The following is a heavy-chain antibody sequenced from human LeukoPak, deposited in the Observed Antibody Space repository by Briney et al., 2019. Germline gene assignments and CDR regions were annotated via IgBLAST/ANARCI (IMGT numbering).Heavy chain of an antibody. CDR1: GLTFSSYN. Sequence: GGSLRLSCAASGLTFSSYNMNWVRQAPGKGLEWVSFISSSSNYIYYTDSVKGRFTISRDNAKNSLFLQMNSLRAEDTAVYYCAGGGGYSYGIFDYWGQGTLVTVSS. V-gene: IGHV3-21*04. J-gene: IGHJ4*02. D-gene: IGHD5-18*01. CDR2: ISSSSNYI. CDR3: AGGGGYSYGIFDY.